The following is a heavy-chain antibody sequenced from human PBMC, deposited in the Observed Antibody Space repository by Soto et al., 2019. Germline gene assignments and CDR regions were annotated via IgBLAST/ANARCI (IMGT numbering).Heavy chain of an antibody. J-gene: IGHJ3*02. Sequence: GGSLRLSCAASGFTFSDHYMDWVRQAPGKGLEWVGRTRNKANSYTTEYAASVKGRFTISRDDSKNSLYLQMNSLKTEDTAVYYCARGDSSGYLGAFDIWGQGTMVTVSS. CDR2: TRNKANSYTT. CDR1: GFTFSDHY. V-gene: IGHV3-72*01. CDR3: ARGDSSGYLGAFDI. D-gene: IGHD3-22*01.